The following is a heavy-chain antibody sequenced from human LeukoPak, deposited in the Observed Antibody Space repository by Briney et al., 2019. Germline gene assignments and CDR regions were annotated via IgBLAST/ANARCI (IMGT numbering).Heavy chain of an antibody. CDR2: IYYIGST. CDR3: ARHLSPNSQNYRDTSGWLFDY. Sequence: PSETLSLTCTVSGGSISSYYWSWIRQPPGKGLEWIGYIYYIGSTNYNPSLKSRVTISLDTSKNQFSLKLSSVTAADTAVYCCARHLSPNSQNYRDTSGWLFDYWGQGPLVTVSS. CDR1: GGSISSYY. D-gene: IGHD3-22*01. V-gene: IGHV4-59*08. J-gene: IGHJ4*02.